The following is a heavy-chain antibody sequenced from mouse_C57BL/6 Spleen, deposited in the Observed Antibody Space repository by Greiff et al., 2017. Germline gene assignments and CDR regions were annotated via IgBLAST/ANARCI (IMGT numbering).Heavy chain of an antibody. Sequence: VQLQQSGAELVRPGASVTLSCKASGYTFTDYEMHWVKQTPVHGLEWIGAIDPETGGTAYNQKFKGKAILTADKSSRTAYMELRILTSEDSAVYYCTRGVYYYGSSYWYFDVWGTGTTVTVSS. V-gene: IGHV1-15*01. CDR2: IDPETGGT. CDR3: TRGVYYYGSSYWYFDV. D-gene: IGHD1-1*01. J-gene: IGHJ1*03. CDR1: GYTFTDYE.